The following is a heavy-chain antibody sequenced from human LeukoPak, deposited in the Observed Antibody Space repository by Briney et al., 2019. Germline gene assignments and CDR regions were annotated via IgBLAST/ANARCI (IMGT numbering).Heavy chain of an antibody. J-gene: IGHJ5*02. D-gene: IGHD7-27*01. CDR3: ARHGALGIRNWFDP. V-gene: IGHV4-39*01. CDR2: IYYSGST. CDR1: GGSISSSSYY. Sequence: SETLSLTCTVSGGSISSSSYYWGWIRQPPGKGLEWIGSIYYSGSTYYNPSLKSRVTISVDTSKNQFSLKLSSVTAADTAVYYCARHGALGIRNWFDPWSQGTLVTVSS.